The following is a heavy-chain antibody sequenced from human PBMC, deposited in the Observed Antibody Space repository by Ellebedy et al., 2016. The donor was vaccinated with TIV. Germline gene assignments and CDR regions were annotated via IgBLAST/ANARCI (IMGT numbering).Heavy chain of an antibody. J-gene: IGHJ4*02. V-gene: IGHV1-2*04. CDR1: GYTFTGYY. CDR2: INPNSGGT. Sequence: ASVKVSCXASGYTFTGYYMHWVRQAPGQGLEWMGWINPNSGGTNYAQKFQGWVTMTRDTSISTAYMELSRLRSEDTAVYYCARSYGSGSYYVDYWGQGTLVTVSS. D-gene: IGHD3-10*01. CDR3: ARSYGSGSYYVDY.